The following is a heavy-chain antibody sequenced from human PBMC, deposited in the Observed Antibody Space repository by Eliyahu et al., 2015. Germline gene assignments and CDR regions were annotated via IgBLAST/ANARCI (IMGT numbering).Heavy chain of an antibody. J-gene: IGHJ4*02. Sequence: LESGGGLVQPGGALRLSCXAXGFTFRNFGMSWVRQAPGKGLGWVSGISISGENTYYANSVKGRFTISRDNFKSTVYLQMYGLTAEDTALYYCAKEPYNGDYDVFDHWGQGALVTVSS. CDR1: GFTFRNFG. CDR3: AKEPYNGDYDVFDH. D-gene: IGHD4-17*01. V-gene: IGHV3-23*01. CDR2: ISISGENT.